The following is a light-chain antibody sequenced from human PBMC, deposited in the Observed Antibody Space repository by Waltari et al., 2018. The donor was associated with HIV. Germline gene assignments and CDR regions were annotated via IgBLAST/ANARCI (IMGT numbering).Light chain of an antibody. CDR3: SSFAGTGTPM. CDR1: SHQIDFYHF. Sequence: QSPLYQPAPVSGSPGQSITIPCSGVSHQIDFYHFVSWYQLRPGKAPQLIIFGVTRRPSGISSRFSGSTSGGTASLTISDLQIEDEADYFCSSFAGTGTPMFGGGTKLTVL. J-gene: IGLJ3*02. V-gene: IGLV2-14*01. CDR2: GVT.